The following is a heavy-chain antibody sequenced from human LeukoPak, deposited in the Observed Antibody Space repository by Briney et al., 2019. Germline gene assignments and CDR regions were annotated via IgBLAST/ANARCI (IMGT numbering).Heavy chain of an antibody. V-gene: IGHV3-7*01. CDR1: GFTFSRYW. Sequence: PGGSLRLSCAASGFTFSRYWMSWVRQAPGKGLEWVANIKQDGSEKYYVDSVKGRFAISRDNAKNSLYLQMNSLRAEDTAVYYCATEVGSPIVRSAFDIWGQGTMVTVSS. CDR2: IKQDGSEK. CDR3: ATEVGSPIVRSAFDI. D-gene: IGHD2-15*01. J-gene: IGHJ3*02.